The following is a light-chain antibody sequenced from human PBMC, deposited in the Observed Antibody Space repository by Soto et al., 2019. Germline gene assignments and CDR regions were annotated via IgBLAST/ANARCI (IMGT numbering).Light chain of an antibody. J-gene: IGLJ3*02. CDR2: QDI. CDR1: KLSNKY. CDR3: QAWDGSTVV. Sequence: SYELTQPPSVSVSPGQTASITCSGQKLSNKYACWYQQRSGQSPILVIYQDIKRPSGIPERFSGSNSGNTATLTITGTQAVDEADYSCQAWDGSTVVFAGGTKLTVL. V-gene: IGLV3-1*01.